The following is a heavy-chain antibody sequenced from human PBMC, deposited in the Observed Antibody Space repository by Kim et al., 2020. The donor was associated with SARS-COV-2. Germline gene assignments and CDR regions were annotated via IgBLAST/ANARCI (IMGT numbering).Heavy chain of an antibody. Sequence: VKGRFTISRDNAKNSLYLQMNSLRAEDTAVYYCARGGYDSSGYNYYGMDVWGQGTTVTVSS. CDR3: ARGGYDSSGYNYYGMDV. V-gene: IGHV3-7*04. D-gene: IGHD3-22*01. J-gene: IGHJ6*02.